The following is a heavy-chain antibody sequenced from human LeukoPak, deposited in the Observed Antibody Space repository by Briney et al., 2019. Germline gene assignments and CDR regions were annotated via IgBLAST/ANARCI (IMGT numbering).Heavy chain of an antibody. CDR3: ARDGVRSLGYYYGMDV. Sequence: GGSLRLSCAASGFTFSTYAMSWVRQAPGKGLEWVSAISGSGGSTHYADSVKGRFTISRDNSKNTLYLQMNSLRAEDTAVYYCARDGVRSLGYYYGMDVWGQGTTVTVSS. CDR1: GFTFSTYA. J-gene: IGHJ6*02. CDR2: ISGSGGST. V-gene: IGHV3-23*01. D-gene: IGHD3-10*01.